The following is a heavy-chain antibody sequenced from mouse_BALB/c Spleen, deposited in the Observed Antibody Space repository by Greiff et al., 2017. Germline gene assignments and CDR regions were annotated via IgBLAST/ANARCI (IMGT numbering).Heavy chain of an antibody. J-gene: IGHJ2*01. V-gene: IGHV1S135*01. CDR1: GYAFTSYN. CDR3: ARSGYDYDANYFDY. CDR2: IDPYNGGT. D-gene: IGHD2-4*01. Sequence: EVQLQESGPELVKPGASVKVSCKASGYAFTSYNMYWVKQSHGKSLEWIGYIDPYNGGTSYNQKFKGKATLTVDKSSSTAYMHLNSLTSEDSAVYYCARSGYDYDANYFDYWGQGTTLTVSS.